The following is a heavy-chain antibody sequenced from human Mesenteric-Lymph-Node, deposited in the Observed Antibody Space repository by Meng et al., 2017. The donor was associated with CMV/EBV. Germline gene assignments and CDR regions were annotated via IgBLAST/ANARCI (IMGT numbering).Heavy chain of an antibody. V-gene: IGHV1-8*02. CDR3: AISAVTAAFDY. CDR2: MNPSSGYT. Sequence: ASVKVSCKASGYTFTGYYMHWVRQAPGQGLEWMGSMNPSSGYTAYAQKFQGRVTMTRDTSITTAYMTLSSLRSEDTAVYYCAISAVTAAFDYWGQGTLVTVSS. CDR1: GYTFTGYY. J-gene: IGHJ4*02. D-gene: IGHD6-25*01.